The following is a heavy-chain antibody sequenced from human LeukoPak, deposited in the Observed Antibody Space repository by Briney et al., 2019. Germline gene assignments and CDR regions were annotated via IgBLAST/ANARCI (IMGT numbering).Heavy chain of an antibody. CDR3: ARTSPYDYVWGSYRYAFDI. V-gene: IGHV1-2*02. J-gene: IGHJ3*02. Sequence: GASVKVSCKASGYTFIGYYMHWVRQAPGQGLEWMGWINPNSGGTNYAQKFQGRVTMTRDTSVSTAYMELSRLRSDDTAVYYCARTSPYDYVWGSYRYAFDIWGQGTMVTVSS. D-gene: IGHD3-16*02. CDR1: GYTFIGYY. CDR2: INPNSGGT.